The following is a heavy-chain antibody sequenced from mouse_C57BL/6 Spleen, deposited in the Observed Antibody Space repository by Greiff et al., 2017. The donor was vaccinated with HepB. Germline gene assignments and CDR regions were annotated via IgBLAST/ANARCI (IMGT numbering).Heavy chain of an antibody. D-gene: IGHD2-3*01. CDR1: GYSFTSYY. J-gene: IGHJ1*03. Sequence: QVQLQQSGPELVKPGASVKISCKASGYSFTSYYIHWVKQRPGQGLEWIGWIYPGSGNTKYNEKFKGKATLTADTSSSTAYMQLSSLTSEDSAVYYCAREDGYWGFDVWGTGTTVTVSS. V-gene: IGHV1-66*01. CDR3: AREDGYWGFDV. CDR2: IYPGSGNT.